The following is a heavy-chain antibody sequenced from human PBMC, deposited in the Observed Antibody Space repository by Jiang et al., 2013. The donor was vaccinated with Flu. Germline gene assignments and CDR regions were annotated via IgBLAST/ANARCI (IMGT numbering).Heavy chain of an antibody. Sequence: EWIGYIYYSGSTNYNPSLKSRVTISVDTSKNQFSLKLSSVTAADTAVYYCAASDLYYDSSGYTFDYWGQGTLVTVSS. J-gene: IGHJ4*02. CDR3: AASDLYYDSSGYTFDY. CDR2: IYYSGST. V-gene: IGHV4-59*01. D-gene: IGHD3-22*01.